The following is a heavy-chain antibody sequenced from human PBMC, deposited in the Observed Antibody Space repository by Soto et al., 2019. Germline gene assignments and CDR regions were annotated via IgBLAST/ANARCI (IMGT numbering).Heavy chain of an antibody. V-gene: IGHV1-3*01. CDR3: ARDGIYGDYGDYGMDV. Sequence: GASVKVSCKASGYTFTSYAMHSVRQAPGQRLEWMGWINAGNGNTKYSQKFQGRVTITRDTSASTAYMELSSLRSEDTAVYYCARDGIYGDYGDYGMDVWGQGTTVTVSS. CDR2: INAGNGNT. D-gene: IGHD4-17*01. CDR1: GYTFTSYA. J-gene: IGHJ6*02.